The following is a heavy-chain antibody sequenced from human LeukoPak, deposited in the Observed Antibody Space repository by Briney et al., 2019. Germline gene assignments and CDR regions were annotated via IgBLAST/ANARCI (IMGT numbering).Heavy chain of an antibody. Sequence: ASVKVSCKDSGYTLTELSMHWVRQAPGKGLEWMGGFDPEDGETIYAQKFQGRVTMTEDTSTDTAYMELSSLRSEDTAVYYCATTRTQWFGELSLTPNGMDVWGQGTTVTVSS. CDR1: GYTLTELS. CDR2: FDPEDGET. V-gene: IGHV1-24*01. J-gene: IGHJ6*02. D-gene: IGHD3-10*01. CDR3: ATTRTQWFGELSLTPNGMDV.